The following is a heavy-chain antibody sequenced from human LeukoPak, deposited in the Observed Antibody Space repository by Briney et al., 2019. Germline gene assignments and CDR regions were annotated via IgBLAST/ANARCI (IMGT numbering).Heavy chain of an antibody. D-gene: IGHD6-6*01. CDR3: ARDGGLAPYSSSTPFDY. Sequence: GGSLRLSCAASGFTVSTNYMSWVRQTPGKGLEWVSVIYSSGSTYYADSVKGRFTIFRDNSKNTLYLQMNSLRAEDTAVYYCARDGGLAPYSSSTPFDYWGQGTLVTVSS. CDR2: IYSSGST. V-gene: IGHV3-66*03. CDR1: GFTVSTNY. J-gene: IGHJ4*02.